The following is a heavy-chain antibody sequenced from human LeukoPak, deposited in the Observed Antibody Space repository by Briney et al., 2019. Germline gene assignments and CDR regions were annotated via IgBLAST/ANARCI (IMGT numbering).Heavy chain of an antibody. CDR3: ARSGIAARRGWFDP. V-gene: IGHV7-4-1*02. CDR1: GYTFTSYA. D-gene: IGHD6-6*01. CDR2: INTKTGNP. Sequence: ASVKVSCKASGYTFTSYAMNWVRQAPGQGLEWMGWINTKTGNPTYAQGFTGRFVFSLDTSVSTAYLQISSLKAEDTAVYYCARSGIAARRGWFDPWGQGTLVTVSS. J-gene: IGHJ5*02.